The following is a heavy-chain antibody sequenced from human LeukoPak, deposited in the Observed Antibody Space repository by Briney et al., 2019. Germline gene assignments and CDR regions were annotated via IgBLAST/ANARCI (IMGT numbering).Heavy chain of an antibody. V-gene: IGHV1-18*01. D-gene: IGHD3-22*01. J-gene: IGHJ4*02. CDR3: ATLEYYYGSSGYYPGDY. CDR2: ISAYNGNT. Sequence: ASVKVSCKASGYTFTSYGISWVRQAPGQGLEWMGWISAYNGNTNYAQKLQGRVTMTTDTSTSTAYMELRSLRSDDTAVYYCATLEYYYGSSGYYPGDYWGQGTLVTVSS. CDR1: GYTFTSYG.